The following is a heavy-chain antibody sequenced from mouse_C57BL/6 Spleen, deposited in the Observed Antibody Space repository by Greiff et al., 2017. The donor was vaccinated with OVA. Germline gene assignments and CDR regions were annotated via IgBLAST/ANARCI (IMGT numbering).Heavy chain of an antibody. CDR3: ARGYDLFDY. V-gene: IGHV1-69*01. CDR2: IDPSDSYT. CDR1: GYTFTSYW. J-gene: IGHJ2*01. Sequence: QVQLKQPGAELVMPGASVKLSCKASGYTFTSYWMHWVKQRPGQGLEWIGEIDPSDSYTNYNQKFKGKSTLTVDKSSSTAYMQLSSLTSEDSAVYYCARGYDLFDYWGQGTTLTVSS. D-gene: IGHD2-3*01.